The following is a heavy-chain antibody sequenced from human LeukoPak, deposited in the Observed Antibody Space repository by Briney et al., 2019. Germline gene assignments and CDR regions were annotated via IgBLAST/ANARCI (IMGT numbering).Heavy chain of an antibody. J-gene: IGHJ4*02. Sequence: SETLSLTCAVYGGSFSGYYWSWIRQPPGKGLEWIGEINHSGSTNYNPSLKSRVTISVDTSKNQFSLKLSSVTAADTAVYYCALAVAGTYSAFTPGPLDYWGQGTLVTVSS. D-gene: IGHD6-19*01. CDR3: ALAVAGTYSAFTPGPLDY. CDR1: GGSFSGYY. V-gene: IGHV4-34*01. CDR2: INHSGST.